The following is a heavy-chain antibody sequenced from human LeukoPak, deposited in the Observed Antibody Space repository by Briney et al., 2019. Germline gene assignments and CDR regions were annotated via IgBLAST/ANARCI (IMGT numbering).Heavy chain of an antibody. CDR3: ARHLLLWFGELIGRHTTNWFDP. D-gene: IGHD3-10*01. CDR2: ISAYNGNT. Sequence: GASVKVSCKASGYTFTSYGISWVRQAPGQGLEWMGWISAYNGNTNYAQKLQGRVTMTTDTSTSTAYMELRSLRSDDMAVYYCARHLLLWFGELIGRHTTNWFDPWGQGTLVTVSS. CDR1: GYTFTSYG. J-gene: IGHJ5*02. V-gene: IGHV1-18*03.